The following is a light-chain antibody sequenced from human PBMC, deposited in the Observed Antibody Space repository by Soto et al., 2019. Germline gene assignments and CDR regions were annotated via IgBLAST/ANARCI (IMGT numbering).Light chain of an antibody. CDR2: DAS. J-gene: IGKJ2*01. CDR3: QQYTSLPRT. CDR1: EDISDY. V-gene: IGKV1-33*01. Sequence: DIQMTQSPSSLSASVGDRVTITCQASEDISDYLNWYQQKPGKAPKLLIYDASLLETGVPSRFSGSGSGTDFTFTISSLQPVDIATYYCQQYTSLPRTFGQGTKLAIK.